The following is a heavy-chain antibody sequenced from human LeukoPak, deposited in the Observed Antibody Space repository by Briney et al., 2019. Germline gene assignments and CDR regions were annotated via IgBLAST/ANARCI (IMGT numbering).Heavy chain of an antibody. CDR1: GGTFSSYA. Sequence: VASVKVSCKASGGTFSSYAISWVRQAPGQGLEWMGRIIRIFGTANYAQQFQRRVTITTDESTSTAYMELSSLRSEDTAVYYCARYYYDSSGSPEGGFDPWGQGTLVTVSS. CDR3: ARYYYDSSGSPEGGFDP. CDR2: IIRIFGTA. V-gene: IGHV1-69*05. D-gene: IGHD3-22*01. J-gene: IGHJ5*02.